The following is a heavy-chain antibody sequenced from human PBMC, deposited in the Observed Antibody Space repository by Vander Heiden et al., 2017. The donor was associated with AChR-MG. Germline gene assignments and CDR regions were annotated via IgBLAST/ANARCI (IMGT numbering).Heavy chain of an antibody. CDR2: ISWNSGSI. CDR3: AATLSRLAYGYGMDV. D-gene: IGHD3-10*01. V-gene: IGHV3-9*01. CDR1: GFTFDDYD. J-gene: IGHJ6*02. Sequence: EVQLVESGGGLVQPGRSLRLSCAASGFTFDDYDMPWVRQAPGEGLEWVSGISWNSGSIGYADSVKGRFTISRDNAKNSLYLQMNSLRAEDTALYYCAATLSRLAYGYGMDVWGQGTTVTVSS.